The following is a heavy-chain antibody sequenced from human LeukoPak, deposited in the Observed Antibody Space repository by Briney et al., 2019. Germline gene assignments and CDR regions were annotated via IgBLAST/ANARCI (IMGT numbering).Heavy chain of an antibody. CDR2: INPSADSA. CDR3: AWTILWFGGAFDY. V-gene: IGHV1-46*01. CDR1: GYTFTSYY. D-gene: IGHD3-10*01. J-gene: IGHJ4*02. Sequence: ASVKVSCKASGYTFTSYYIHWVRQAPGQGLEWMGIINPSADSANYAQKFQGRVTMTRDTSTSTVYMELSSLRSEDTAVYYCAWTILWFGGAFDYWGQGTLVTVSS.